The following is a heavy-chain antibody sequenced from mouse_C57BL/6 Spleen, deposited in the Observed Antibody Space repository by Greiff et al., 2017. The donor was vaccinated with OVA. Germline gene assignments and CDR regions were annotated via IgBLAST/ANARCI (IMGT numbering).Heavy chain of an antibody. D-gene: IGHD2-10*02. CDR2: ISSGGSYT. V-gene: IGHV5-6*01. Sequence: EVQRVESGGDLVKPGGSLKLSCAASGFTFSSYGMSWVRQTPDKRLEWVATISSGGSYTYYPDSVKGRFTISRDNAKNTLYLQMSSLKSEDTAMYYCARQPDHSISFDYWGQGTTLTVSS. CDR3: ARQPDHSISFDY. CDR1: GFTFSSYG. J-gene: IGHJ2*01.